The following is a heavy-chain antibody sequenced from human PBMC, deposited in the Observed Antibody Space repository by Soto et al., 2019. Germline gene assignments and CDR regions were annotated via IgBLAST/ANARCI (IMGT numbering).Heavy chain of an antibody. Sequence: XXSLRLSFAASGLIFGNYWMHWVRQAPGKGLVWVSRISSDGSSTNYADAVKGRFTISRDNAKNTLYLQMDSLRAEDTAVYYCARESSGYSSYFDYWGQGTLVTVSS. CDR2: ISSDGSST. D-gene: IGHD5-12*01. CDR1: GLIFGNYW. J-gene: IGHJ4*02. V-gene: IGHV3-74*01. CDR3: ARESSGYSSYFDY.